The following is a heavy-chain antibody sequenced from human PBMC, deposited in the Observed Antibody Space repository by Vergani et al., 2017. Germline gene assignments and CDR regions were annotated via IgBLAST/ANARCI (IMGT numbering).Heavy chain of an antibody. J-gene: IGHJ4*02. D-gene: IGHD6-13*01. Sequence: EVQLVESGGGLVPPGRSLRLSCAASGFTFINAWMTWVRQAPGKGLEWVGRIKSKTDGGTTYYAAPVKGKFTISRDNTENSLYLHMNNLKVEDSGLYYCARTPGYSGSWSLGDWGQGTLVTVSS. V-gene: IGHV3-15*01. CDR3: ARTPGYSGSWSLGD. CDR2: IKSKTDGGTT. CDR1: GFTFINAW.